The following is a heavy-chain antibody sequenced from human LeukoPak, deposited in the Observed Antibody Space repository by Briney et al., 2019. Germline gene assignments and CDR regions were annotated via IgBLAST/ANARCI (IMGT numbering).Heavy chain of an antibody. CDR1: GGSISSSSYY. V-gene: IGHV4-39*07. Sequence: SETLSLTCTVSGGSISSSSYYWGWIRQPPGKGLEWIGSIYYSGSTYYNPSPKSRVTISVDTSKNQFSLKLSSVTAADTAVYYCARADGDYDAFDIWGQGTMVTVSS. CDR2: IYYSGST. D-gene: IGHD4-17*01. CDR3: ARADGDYDAFDI. J-gene: IGHJ3*02.